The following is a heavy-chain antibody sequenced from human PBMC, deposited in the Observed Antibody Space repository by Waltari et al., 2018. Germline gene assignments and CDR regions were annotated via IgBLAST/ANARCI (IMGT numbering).Heavy chain of an antibody. V-gene: IGHV3-48*01. D-gene: IGHD3-3*01. J-gene: IGHJ6*02. CDR1: GFTFSSYS. Sequence: EVQLVESGGGLVQPGGSLRLSCAASGFTFSSYSMNWVRQAPGKGLEWVSYISSSSSTIYYADSVKGRFTISRDNAKNSLYLQMNSLRAEDTAVYYCAREWVGFLEPLVSLGYYYYYGMDVWGQGTTVTVSS. CDR3: AREWVGFLEPLVSLGYYYYYGMDV. CDR2: ISSSSSTI.